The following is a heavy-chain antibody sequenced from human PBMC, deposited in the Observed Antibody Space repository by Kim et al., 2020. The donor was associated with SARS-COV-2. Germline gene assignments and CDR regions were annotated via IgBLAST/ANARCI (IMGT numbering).Heavy chain of an antibody. CDR2: IYYSGST. CDR3: ASQSGGLRYFDWLPYTLTPGNYYYYYYGMDV. D-gene: IGHD3-9*01. CDR1: GGSISSSSYY. J-gene: IGHJ6*02. V-gene: IGHV4-39*01. Sequence: SETLSLTCTVSGGSISSSSYYWGWIRQPPGKGLEWIGSIYYSGSTYYNPSLKSRVTISVDTSKNQFSLKLSSVTAADTAVYYCASQSGGLRYFDWLPYTLTPGNYYYYYYGMDVWGQGTTVTVSS.